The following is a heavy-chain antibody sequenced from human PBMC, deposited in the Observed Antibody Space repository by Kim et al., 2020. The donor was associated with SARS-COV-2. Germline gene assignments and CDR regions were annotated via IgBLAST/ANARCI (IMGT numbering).Heavy chain of an antibody. J-gene: IGHJ4*02. D-gene: IGHD6-25*01. Sequence: GGSLRLSCAASGFTFSSYAMSWVRQAPGKGLEWVSAISGSGGSTYYADSVKGRFTISRDNSKNTLYLQMNSLRAEDTAVYYCAKKRGYSSGWEDFDYWGQGTLVTVSS. CDR2: ISGSGGST. V-gene: IGHV3-23*01. CDR3: AKKRGYSSGWEDFDY. CDR1: GFTFSSYA.